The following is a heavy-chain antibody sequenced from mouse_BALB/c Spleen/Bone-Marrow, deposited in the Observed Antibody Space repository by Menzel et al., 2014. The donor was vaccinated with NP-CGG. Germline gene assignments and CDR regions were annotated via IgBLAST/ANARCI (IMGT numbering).Heavy chain of an antibody. CDR2: INTYSDDA. CDR1: GYTFTDYA. D-gene: IGHD1-1*01. CDR3: ARDYGSSHFDH. J-gene: IGHJ2*01. Sequence: QVQLQQSGPELVRPGVSVKISCKGSGYTFTDYAMHWVKQSHAKSLEWIGVINTYSDDANYNQKFKGKATMTVDKSSSTAYMELARLTSEDSAIHYCARDYGSSHFDHWGQGSTLTVSS. V-gene: IGHV1-67*01.